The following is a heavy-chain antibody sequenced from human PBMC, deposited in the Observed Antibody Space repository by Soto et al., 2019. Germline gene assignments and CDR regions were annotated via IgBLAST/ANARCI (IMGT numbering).Heavy chain of an antibody. Sequence: EVQLVESGGGLVKPGGSLRLSCAASGFTFSSYSMNWVRQAPGKGLEWVSSISSSSSYIYYADSVKGRFTISRDNAKNSLYLKRNSRRAEDTAVYYCARAHGLSSYPFDIWGQGTMVTVSS. D-gene: IGHD2-15*01. V-gene: IGHV3-21*01. J-gene: IGHJ3*02. CDR2: ISSSSSYI. CDR3: ARAHGLSSYPFDI. CDR1: GFTFSSYS.